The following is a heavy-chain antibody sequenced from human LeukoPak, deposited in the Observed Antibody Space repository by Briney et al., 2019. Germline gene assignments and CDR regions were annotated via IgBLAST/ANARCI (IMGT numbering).Heavy chain of an antibody. CDR1: GFTFSRFR. Sequence: GGSLRLSCAASGFTFSRFRMSWVRHPPGKGLEWVSNINQDGSEIYYVDSVKGRFTVSTDNAKNSLYLQMTSLRAEDTAVYYCAPIGGYSSGWFRDTLRKPGGPYYFDYWGQGTLVTVSS. CDR2: INQDGSEI. J-gene: IGHJ4*02. V-gene: IGHV3-7*01. CDR3: APIGGYSSGWFRDTLRKPGGPYYFDY. D-gene: IGHD6-19*01.